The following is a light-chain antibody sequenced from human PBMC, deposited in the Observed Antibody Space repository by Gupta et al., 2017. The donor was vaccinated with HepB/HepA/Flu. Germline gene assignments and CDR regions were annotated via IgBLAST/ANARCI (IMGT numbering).Light chain of an antibody. CDR3: CSYAGTYTYV. CDR2: DVI. J-gene: IGLJ1*01. CDR1: STDVGNYNY. Sequence: QSALTQPRSVSGSPGQSVTISCTGTSTDVGNYNYVSWYQQHPGKAPKLMIYDVIKRPSGVPDRFSGSKSGNTASLTISGLQDEDEADYYCCSYAGTYTYVFGNGTKVTVL. V-gene: IGLV2-11*01.